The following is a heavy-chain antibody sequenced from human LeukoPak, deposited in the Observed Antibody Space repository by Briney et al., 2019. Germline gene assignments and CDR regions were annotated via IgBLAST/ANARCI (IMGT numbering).Heavy chain of an antibody. Sequence: GGSLKLSCAASGFTFSGSAMHWVRQASGKGLEWVGRIRSKANSYATAYAESVKGRYTNSRDDSKNTAYLQMNSLKTEDTAVYYCTRLYSDFWIWGQGTLVTVSS. CDR3: TRLYSDFWI. CDR1: GFTFSGSA. J-gene: IGHJ4*02. D-gene: IGHD3-3*01. V-gene: IGHV3-73*01. CDR2: IRSKANSYAT.